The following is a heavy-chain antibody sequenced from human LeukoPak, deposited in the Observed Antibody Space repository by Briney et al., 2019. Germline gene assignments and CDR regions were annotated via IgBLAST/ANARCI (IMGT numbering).Heavy chain of an antibody. CDR1: GFTFTDYY. CDR3: ARAVPDYFYGMDV. Sequence: KSGGSLRLSCTASGFTFTDYYMSWIRQAPGKGLEWVSHISNSGSTIYYTDSVKGRFTISRDNAKKSVYLQMNRLRADDTAVYYCARAVPDYFYGMDVWGQGTTVTVSS. CDR2: ISNSGSTI. J-gene: IGHJ6*02. V-gene: IGHV3-11*01.